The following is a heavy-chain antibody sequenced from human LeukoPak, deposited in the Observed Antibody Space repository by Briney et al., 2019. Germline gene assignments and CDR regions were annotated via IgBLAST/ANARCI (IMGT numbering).Heavy chain of an antibody. Sequence: SETLSLSCTVSGGSISSSSYYWGWIRQPPGKGLEWIGSIYYSGSTYYNPSLKSRVTISVDTSKNQFSLKLSSVTAADTAVYYCARLETGSSTLLFDYWGQGTLVTVSS. V-gene: IGHV4-39*01. CDR2: IYYSGST. CDR1: GGSISSSSYY. J-gene: IGHJ4*02. D-gene: IGHD3-9*01. CDR3: ARLETGSSTLLFDY.